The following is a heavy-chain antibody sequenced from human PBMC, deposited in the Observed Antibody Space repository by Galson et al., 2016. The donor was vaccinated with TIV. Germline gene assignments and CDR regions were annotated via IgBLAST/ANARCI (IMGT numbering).Heavy chain of an antibody. J-gene: IGHJ2*01. CDR1: GYTFTNHV. CDR2: IKGENGNT. V-gene: IGHV1-3*01. D-gene: IGHD4-23*01. CDR3: VRVYGGANYWYFDL. Sequence: SVKVSCKASGYTFTNHVIHWVRQAPGQSLEWMGWIKGENGNTKYSEKFQGRVTFTRDTSATTIYMELRSLRSDDSSVYYCVRVYGGANYWYFDLWGRGTPVIVSS.